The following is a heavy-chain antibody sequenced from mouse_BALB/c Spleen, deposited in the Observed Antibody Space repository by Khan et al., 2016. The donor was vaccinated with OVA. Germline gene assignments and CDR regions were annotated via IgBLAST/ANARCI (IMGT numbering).Heavy chain of an antibody. D-gene: IGHD1-1*02. Sequence: EVELVESGGDLVKPGGSLKLSCAASGFTFSTFGMSWVRQTPDKRLEWVATISSGGTYTYYPDSVKGRFTISRDNAKNTLYLQMSSLRSDDTAMXYCARHVVGLMDFWGQGTSVTVSS. CDR2: ISSGGTYT. CDR1: GFTFSTFG. V-gene: IGHV5-6*01. CDR3: ARHVVGLMDF. J-gene: IGHJ4*01.